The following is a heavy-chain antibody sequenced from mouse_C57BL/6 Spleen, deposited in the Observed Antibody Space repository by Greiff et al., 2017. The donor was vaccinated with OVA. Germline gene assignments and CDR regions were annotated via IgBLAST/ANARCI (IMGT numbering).Heavy chain of an antibody. CDR2: IDPSDSET. CDR1: GYTFTSYW. V-gene: IGHV1-52*01. J-gene: IGHJ3*01. D-gene: IGHD2-4*01. CDR3: ARSEYDYDGTWFAY. Sequence: VQLQQPGAELVRPGSSVKLSCKASGYTFTSYWMHWVKQRPIQGLEWIGNIDPSDSETHYNQKFKDKATLTVDKSSSTAYMQLSSLTSEDSAVYYCARSEYDYDGTWFAYWGQGTLVTVSA.